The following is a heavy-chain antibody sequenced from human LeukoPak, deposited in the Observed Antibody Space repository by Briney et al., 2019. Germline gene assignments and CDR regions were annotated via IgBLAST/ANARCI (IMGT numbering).Heavy chain of an antibody. CDR3: ARVPRLSIAVAAPIFDY. J-gene: IGHJ4*02. CDR2: IYYSGST. D-gene: IGHD6-19*01. Sequence: NASETLSLTRTVSGGSISSSSYYWGWIRQPPGKGREWMGGIYYSGSTYYNPSLKSRVTISVDTSKNQFSLKLSSVTAADTAVYYCARVPRLSIAVAAPIFDYWGQGTLVTVSS. V-gene: IGHV4-39*07. CDR1: GGSISSSSYY.